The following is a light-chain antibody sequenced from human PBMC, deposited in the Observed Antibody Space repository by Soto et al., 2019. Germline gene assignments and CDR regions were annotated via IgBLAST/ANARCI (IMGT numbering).Light chain of an antibody. Sequence: EIVMTQSPATLSVSPGERATLSCRASQSVSHNLAWYQQKGGQAPRLLIYGASIRATGIPARFSGSGSGTEFTLTISSLQSEDFAVYFCQQYYKRPPWTFGQGTKVEIK. J-gene: IGKJ1*01. CDR3: QQYYKRPPWT. V-gene: IGKV3-15*01. CDR2: GAS. CDR1: QSVSHN.